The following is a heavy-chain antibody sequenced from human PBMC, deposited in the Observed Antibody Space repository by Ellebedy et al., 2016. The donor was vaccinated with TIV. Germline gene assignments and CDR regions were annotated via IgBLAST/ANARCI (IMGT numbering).Heavy chain of an antibody. Sequence: ASVKVSXXASGYSFTDYYMHWVRQAPGQGLEWMGWINPSNGGTDFAKRFRGRVTMTRDTSISTVYMEVSRLRSDDTAVYYCARGADYMDVWGKGTTVTVSS. J-gene: IGHJ6*03. V-gene: IGHV1-2*02. CDR3: ARGADYMDV. CDR2: INPSNGGT. CDR1: GYSFTDYY.